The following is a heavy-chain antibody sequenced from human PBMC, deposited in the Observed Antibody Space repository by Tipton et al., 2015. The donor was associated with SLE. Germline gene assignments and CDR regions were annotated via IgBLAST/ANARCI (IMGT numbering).Heavy chain of an antibody. CDR2: INSDGTTT. CDR3: ARDPGDWGYDY. Sequence: SLRLSCAASGFTFSNYWMHWVRQVPGKGLVWVSRINSDGTTTFYADSVKGRFTISRDNAKNSLYLQMNSLRAEDTAVYYCARDPGDWGYDYWGQGTLVTVSS. V-gene: IGHV3-74*01. CDR1: GFTFSNYW. J-gene: IGHJ4*02. D-gene: IGHD7-27*01.